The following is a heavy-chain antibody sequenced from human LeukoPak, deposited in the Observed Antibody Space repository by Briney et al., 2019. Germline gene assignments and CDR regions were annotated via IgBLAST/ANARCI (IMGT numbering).Heavy chain of an antibody. Sequence: GSLRLSCAASGFTFSSYAMHWVRQAPGKGLEWVAVISYDGSNKYYADSVKGRFTISRDNSKNTLYLQMNSLRAEDTAVYYCARVPYFDYWGQGTLVTVSS. CDR1: GFTFSSYA. CDR2: ISYDGSNK. J-gene: IGHJ4*02. V-gene: IGHV3-30-3*01. CDR3: ARVPYFDY.